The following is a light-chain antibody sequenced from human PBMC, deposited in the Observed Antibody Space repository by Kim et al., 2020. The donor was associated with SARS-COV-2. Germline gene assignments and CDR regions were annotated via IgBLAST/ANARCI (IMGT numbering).Light chain of an antibody. CDR3: QQYSSTPAYT. CDR2: WAS. J-gene: IGKJ2*01. CDR1: QSVLYSSTSNYKNY. Sequence: DIVMTQSPDSLAVSLGERATINCKSSQSVLYSSTSNYKNYLSWYQQKPGQPPKLLIYWASTRESGVPDRFSGSGSGTDFSLTISSLQAEDAAVYYCQQYSSTPAYTFGQGTKLEI. V-gene: IGKV4-1*01.